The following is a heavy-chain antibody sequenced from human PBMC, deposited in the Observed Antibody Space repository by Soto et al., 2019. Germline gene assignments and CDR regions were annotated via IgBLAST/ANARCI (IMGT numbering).Heavy chain of an antibody. V-gene: IGHV3-11*06. CDR1: GFTFSDYY. CDR2: ISSSSSYT. D-gene: IGHD2-15*01. CDR3: ARDLTGSGTY. Sequence: GGSLRLSCAASGFTFSDYYMSWIRQAPGKGLEWVSYISSSSSYTNYADSVKGRFTISRDNAKNTLDLQMNSLRVEDTAVYYCARDLTGSGTYWGQGTLVTVSS. J-gene: IGHJ4*02.